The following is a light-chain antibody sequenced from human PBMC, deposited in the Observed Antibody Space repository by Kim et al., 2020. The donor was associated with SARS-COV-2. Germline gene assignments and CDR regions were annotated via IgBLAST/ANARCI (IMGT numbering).Light chain of an antibody. V-gene: IGKV1-5*03. CDR3: QQYNHWYT. Sequence: LSASVGDRVTITCRASQTVNSWLAWYQQKPGKAPNLLIYKASSLESGVPSRFSGSGSGTEFTLTISSLQPDDLATYYCQQYNHWYTFGQGTKLEI. CDR2: KAS. J-gene: IGKJ2*01. CDR1: QTVNSW.